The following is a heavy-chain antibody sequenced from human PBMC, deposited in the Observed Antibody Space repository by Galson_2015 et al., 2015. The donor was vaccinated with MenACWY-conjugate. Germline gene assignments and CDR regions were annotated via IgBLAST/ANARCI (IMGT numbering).Heavy chain of an antibody. CDR2: ISGSGGST. J-gene: IGHJ4*02. CDR1: GFAFSSYG. Sequence: SLRLSCAASGFAFSSYGMHWVRQAPGKGLEWVSAISGSGGSTYYADSVKGRFTISRDNSKNTLYLQMNSLRAEDTAVYYCAKDMWLSHWGQGTLVTVSS. V-gene: IGHV3-23*01. CDR3: AKDMWLSH. D-gene: IGHD3-22*01.